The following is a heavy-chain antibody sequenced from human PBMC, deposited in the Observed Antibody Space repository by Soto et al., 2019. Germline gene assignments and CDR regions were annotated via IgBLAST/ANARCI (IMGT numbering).Heavy chain of an antibody. Sequence: QVQLQESGPGLVKPSQTLSLTCTVSGDSIMRDSYYWNLIRQHPGKGLEGIGYIYHSGTTAYNPSPKTRGTXXPXTXXNQFSLNLSSVTAADTAVHYWASGLDSGKFYAFESWGQGTQVTVSS. J-gene: IGHJ4*02. CDR3: ASGLDSGKFYAFES. CDR2: IYHSGTT. D-gene: IGHD1-26*01. CDR1: GDSIMRDSYY. V-gene: IGHV4-31*03.